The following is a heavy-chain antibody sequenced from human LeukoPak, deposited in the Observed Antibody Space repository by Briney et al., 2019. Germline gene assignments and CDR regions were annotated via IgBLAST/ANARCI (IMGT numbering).Heavy chain of an antibody. V-gene: IGHV3-30*18. CDR1: GFTFSSYG. CDR3: AKDRELLWFGNSLIGADY. J-gene: IGHJ4*02. D-gene: IGHD3-10*01. Sequence: PGGSLRLSCAASGFTFSSYGMHWVRQAPGKGLEWVAVISYDGSNKYYADSVKGRFTISRDNSKNTLYLQMNSLRAEDTAVYYCAKDRELLWFGNSLIGADYWGQGTLVTVSS. CDR2: ISYDGSNK.